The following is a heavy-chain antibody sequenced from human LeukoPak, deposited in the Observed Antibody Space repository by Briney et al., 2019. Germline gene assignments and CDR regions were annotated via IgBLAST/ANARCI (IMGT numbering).Heavy chain of an antibody. CDR1: GYTFTSYG. CDR2: ISAYNGNT. D-gene: IGHD4-11*01. J-gene: IGHJ6*02. CDR3: ARDSATVTTGSYYYYGMDV. Sequence: AASVKVSCKASGYTFTSYGISWVRQAPGQGLEWMGWISAYNGNTNYAQKLQGRVTMTTDTSTSTAYMELRSLRSDDTAVYYCARDSATVTTGSYYYYGMDVWGQGTTVTVSS. V-gene: IGHV1-18*01.